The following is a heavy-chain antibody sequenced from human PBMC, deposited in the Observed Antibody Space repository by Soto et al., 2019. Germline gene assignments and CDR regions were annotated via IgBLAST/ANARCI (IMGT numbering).Heavy chain of an antibody. D-gene: IGHD6-19*01. J-gene: IGHJ3*02. CDR3: AKGQQWLDDAFDI. CDR1: GFTFSSYA. Sequence: PGESLKISCAASGFTFSSYAMSWVRQAPGKGLEWVSAISGSGGSTYYADSVKGRFTISRDNSKNTLYLQMNSLRAEDTAVYYCAKGQQWLDDAFDIWGQGTMVTVSS. V-gene: IGHV3-23*01. CDR2: ISGSGGST.